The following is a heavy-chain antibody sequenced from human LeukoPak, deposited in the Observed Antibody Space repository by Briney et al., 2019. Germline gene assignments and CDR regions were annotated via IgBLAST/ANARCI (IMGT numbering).Heavy chain of an antibody. Sequence: SQTLSLTCAISGDSVSRNSGAWNWIRQSPSRGLEWLGRTFYRSKWYNDYAESVKSRITINPDTSKNQFSLKLSSVTAADTAVYYCARHSPPDYYGSGSYYGLDYWGQGTLVTVSS. V-gene: IGHV6-1*01. CDR1: GDSVSRNSGA. D-gene: IGHD3-10*01. CDR2: TFYRSKWYN. J-gene: IGHJ4*02. CDR3: ARHSPPDYYGSGSYYGLDY.